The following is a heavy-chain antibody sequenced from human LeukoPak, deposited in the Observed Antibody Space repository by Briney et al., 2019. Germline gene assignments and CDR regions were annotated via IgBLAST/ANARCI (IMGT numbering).Heavy chain of an antibody. CDR3: ARVGFDWFRWFDP. Sequence: ASVKVSCKASGGTFSSYAISWVRQAPGQGLEWMGGIIPIFGTANYAQKFQGRVTITADESTSTAYMELSSLRSEDTAVYYCARVGFDWFRWFDPWGQGTLVTVSS. V-gene: IGHV1-69*13. J-gene: IGHJ5*02. CDR2: IIPIFGTA. CDR1: GGTFSSYA. D-gene: IGHD3-9*01.